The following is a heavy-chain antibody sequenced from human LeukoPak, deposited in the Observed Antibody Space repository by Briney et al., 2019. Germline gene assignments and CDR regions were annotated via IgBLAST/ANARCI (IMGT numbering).Heavy chain of an antibody. J-gene: IGHJ4*02. D-gene: IGHD2-2*01. CDR2: INHSGST. CDR1: GGPFSGYY. V-gene: IGHV4-34*01. Sequence: PSETLSLTCAVYGGPFSGYYWSWIRQPPGKGLEWIGEINHSGSTNYNPSLKSRVTISVDTSKNQFSLKLSSVTAADTAVYYCARVGYCSSTSCIEVKGFDYWGQGTLVTVSS. CDR3: ARVGYCSSTSCIEVKGFDY.